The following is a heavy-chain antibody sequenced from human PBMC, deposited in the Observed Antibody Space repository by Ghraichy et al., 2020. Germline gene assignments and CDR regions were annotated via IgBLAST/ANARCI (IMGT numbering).Heavy chain of an antibody. V-gene: IGHV1-18*01. CDR1: GYTFTSYG. CDR3: ARGHRGYSSSSSFDY. J-gene: IGHJ4*02. Sequence: ASVKVSCKASGYTFTSYGISWVRQAPGQGLEWMGWISAYNGNTNYAQKLQGRVTMTTDTSTSTAYMELRSLRSDDTAVYYCARGHRGYSSSSSFDYWGQGTLVTVSS. CDR2: ISAYNGNT. D-gene: IGHD6-13*01.